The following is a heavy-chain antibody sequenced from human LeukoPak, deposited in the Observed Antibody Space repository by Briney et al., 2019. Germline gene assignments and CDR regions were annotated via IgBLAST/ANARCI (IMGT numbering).Heavy chain of an antibody. J-gene: IGHJ4*02. D-gene: IGHD4-17*01. CDR3: AKGRGTTVTSAANY. CDR1: GFTFSTND. V-gene: IGHV3-23*01. Sequence: PGGSLRLSRAASGFTFSTNDMSWVRQPPGKGLEWLYSISGSNYNTYYADSVKDRFTISRDNSKNTLSLQMNSLRAEDTAVYYCAKGRGTTVTSAANYWGQGTLVTVSS. CDR2: ISGSNYNT.